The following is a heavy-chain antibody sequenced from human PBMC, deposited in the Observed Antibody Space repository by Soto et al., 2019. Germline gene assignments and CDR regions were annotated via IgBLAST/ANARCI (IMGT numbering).Heavy chain of an antibody. CDR3: ARLVGASYYYYGMDV. CDR1: GYSFTSYW. D-gene: IGHD1-26*01. J-gene: IGHJ6*02. Sequence: GESLKISCKGSGYSFTSYWIGWVRQMPGKGLEWMGIIYPGDSDTRYSPSFRGQVTISADKSISTAYLQWSSLKASDTAMYYCARLVGASYYYYGMDVWGQGTTVTVSS. V-gene: IGHV5-51*01. CDR2: IYPGDSDT.